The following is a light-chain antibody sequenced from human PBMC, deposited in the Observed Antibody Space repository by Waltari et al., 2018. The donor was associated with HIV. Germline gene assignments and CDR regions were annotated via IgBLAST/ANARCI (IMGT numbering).Light chain of an antibody. CDR2: RNG. CDR1: RNNVGNEG. V-gene: IGLV10-54*04. Sequence: QAGLTQPPSVSKGLRQTATLTCTGNRNNVGNEGAAWLQQHQGHPPKLLSYRNGNRPSGISERFSVSRSGNTASLTITGLQPEDEADYYCSAWDGSLNGHVFGTGTKVTVL. CDR3: SAWDGSLNGHV. J-gene: IGLJ1*01.